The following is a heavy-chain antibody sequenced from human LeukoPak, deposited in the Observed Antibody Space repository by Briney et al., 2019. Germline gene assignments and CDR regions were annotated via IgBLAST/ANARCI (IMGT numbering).Heavy chain of an antibody. CDR3: AKDRDGYNYFYYFDS. CDR2: ISGSDGST. CDR1: GFTFRSYA. J-gene: IGHJ4*02. D-gene: IGHD5-24*01. V-gene: IGHV3-23*01. Sequence: GGSLRLSCAASGFTFRSYAMSWVRQAPGKGLEWVSSISGSDGSTYYADSVKGRFTISRDNSKNTLYLQMSSLRAEDTAVYYCAKDRDGYNYFYYFDSWGQGTLVTVSS.